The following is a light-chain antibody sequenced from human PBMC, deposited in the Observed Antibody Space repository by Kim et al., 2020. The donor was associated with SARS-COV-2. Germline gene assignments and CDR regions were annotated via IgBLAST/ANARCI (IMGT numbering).Light chain of an antibody. CDR1: SSDVGGYNY. V-gene: IGLV2-14*03. Sequence: QSITISCTGTSSDVGGYNYVSWYQQHPDKAPKLMIYDVSNRPSGVSNRFSGSKSGNTASLTISGLQAEDEADYYCSSSTSTNTLYVFGTGTKVTVL. CDR2: DVS. J-gene: IGLJ1*01. CDR3: SSSTSTNTLYV.